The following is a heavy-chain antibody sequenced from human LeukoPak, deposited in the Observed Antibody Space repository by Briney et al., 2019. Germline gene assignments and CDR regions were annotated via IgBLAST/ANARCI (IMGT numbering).Heavy chain of an antibody. V-gene: IGHV3-23*01. D-gene: IGHD4-17*01. CDR2: ISGSGGST. CDR1: GFTFSSYA. CDR3: ARDRDHGDYVGAFDI. J-gene: IGHJ3*02. Sequence: GGSLRLSCAASGFTFSSYAMNWVRQAPGKGLEWVSAISGSGGSTYYADSVKGRFTISRDNFKNTLYLQMNTLRAEDTAVYYCARDRDHGDYVGAFDIWGQGTMVTVSS.